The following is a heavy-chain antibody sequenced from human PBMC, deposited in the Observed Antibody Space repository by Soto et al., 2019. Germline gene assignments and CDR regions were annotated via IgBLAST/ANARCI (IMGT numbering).Heavy chain of an antibody. D-gene: IGHD1-26*01. Sequence: QLQLQESGPGLVKPSETLSLTCTVSGDSVSRSRYYWGWIRQSPGKGLEWIGSIYYSGSTYYNPSLRSRVPLSIDPSKNQFSLKVNSMTAADTAIYYCATEGGIVDANWFGPWGQGTLVTVSA. J-gene: IGHJ5*02. V-gene: IGHV4-39*02. CDR1: GDSVSRSRYY. CDR3: ATEGGIVDANWFGP. CDR2: IYYSGST.